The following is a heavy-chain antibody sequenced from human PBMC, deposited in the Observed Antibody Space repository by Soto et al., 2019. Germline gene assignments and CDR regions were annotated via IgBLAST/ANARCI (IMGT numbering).Heavy chain of an antibody. CDR3: ARVYSGSLLGY. CDR1: GVTFSSYW. D-gene: IGHD1-26*01. Sequence: PGGSLRLSCAASGVTFSSYWMSWVRQAPGKGLEWVANIKQDGSEKYYVDSVKGRFTISRDNAKNSLYLQMNSLRAEDTAVYYCARVYSGSLLGYWGQGTLVTVSS. V-gene: IGHV3-7*01. J-gene: IGHJ4*02. CDR2: IKQDGSEK.